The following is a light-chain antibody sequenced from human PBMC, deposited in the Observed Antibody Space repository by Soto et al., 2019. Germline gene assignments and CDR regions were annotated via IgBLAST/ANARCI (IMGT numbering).Light chain of an antibody. Sequence: QSVLTQPASVSGSPGQSITISCTGCSGDVGNYDLVSWYQQIPGKAPQLMIFEDSRRPSRVSDRFSGSKSGNTASLTIAGHQDEDEDDFYCSSYGGNGAGVFGGGTKLTVL. V-gene: IGLV2-23*01. CDR3: SSYGGNGAGV. CDR2: EDS. J-gene: IGLJ3*02. CDR1: SGDVGNYDL.